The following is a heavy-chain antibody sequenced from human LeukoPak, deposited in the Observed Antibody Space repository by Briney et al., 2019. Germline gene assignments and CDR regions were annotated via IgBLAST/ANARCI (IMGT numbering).Heavy chain of an antibody. CDR3: ARSEDCGSSSCYWFGP. D-gene: IGHD2-2*01. CDR2: INRPGIT. V-gene: IGHV4-34*01. J-gene: IGHJ5*02. Sequence: SETLSLTCAVHGESFSGYYWSWIRQSPGKGLEWIGEINRPGITKYNPSLESRVTISLDTSKNQFSLRLTSATAADTAMYYCARSEDCGSSSCYWFGPWGQGTLVTVSS. CDR1: GESFSGYY.